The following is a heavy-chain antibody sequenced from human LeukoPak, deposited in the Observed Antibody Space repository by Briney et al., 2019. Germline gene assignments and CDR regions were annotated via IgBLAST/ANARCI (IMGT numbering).Heavy chain of an antibody. CDR2: INWNGGST. V-gene: IGHV3-20*04. Sequence: GGSLTLSCAASGFTFDDYGMSWVRQAPGTGLEWVSGINWNGGSTGSAYYVKGRCTISRDNAKCSLYLQLKRLRVADTALYYWASDVRRRQYCGGDCYWDYWGQGTLVTVSS. D-gene: IGHD2-21*02. J-gene: IGHJ4*02. CDR3: ASDVRRRQYCGGDCYWDY. CDR1: GFTFDDYG.